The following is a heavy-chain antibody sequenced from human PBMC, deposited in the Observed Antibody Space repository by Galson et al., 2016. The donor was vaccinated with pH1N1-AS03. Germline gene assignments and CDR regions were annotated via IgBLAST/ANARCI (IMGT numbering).Heavy chain of an antibody. J-gene: IGHJ4*02. CDR1: GFSLTTRGMR. Sequence: PALVKPTQTLTLTCTFSGFSLTTRGMRVSWIRQPPGKALEWLARIDWDGDKVYSTSLKTRLTLSEDTSKNQVVLTMTNMDPVDTATYYCARTLSYTTTWPHFDYWGQGTLVTVSS. CDR2: IDWDGDK. CDR3: ARTLSYTTTWPHFDY. V-gene: IGHV2-70*04. D-gene: IGHD2-2*02.